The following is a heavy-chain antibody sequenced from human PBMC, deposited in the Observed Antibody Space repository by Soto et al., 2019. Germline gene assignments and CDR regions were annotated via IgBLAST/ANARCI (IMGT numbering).Heavy chain of an antibody. CDR1: GFTFSNAW. Sequence: EVQLVESGGGLVKPGGSLRLSCAASGFTFSNAWMNWVRQAPGKGLEWVGRIKSKTDGGTTGYAAPVKGRFTISRDDSQNTLYLQMNSLKAEDTAVYYCATDPYQYYLFGMDVWGHGTTVTVSS. CDR3: ATDPYQYYLFGMDV. CDR2: IKSKTDGGTT. V-gene: IGHV3-15*07. J-gene: IGHJ6*02.